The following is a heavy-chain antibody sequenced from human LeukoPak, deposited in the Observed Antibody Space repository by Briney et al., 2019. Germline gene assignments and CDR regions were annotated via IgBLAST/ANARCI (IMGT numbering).Heavy chain of an antibody. V-gene: IGHV3-7*01. Sequence: GGSLRLSCAASGFTFNTYWMSWVRQAPGKGLEWVANIKQDGSDKYYVDSVKGRFTISRDNAKNSLYLQMDSLRAEDTGVYYCARETTVITDTAWFDPWGQGTLVTVSS. J-gene: IGHJ5*02. D-gene: IGHD4-23*01. CDR3: ARETTVITDTAWFDP. CDR2: IKQDGSDK. CDR1: GFTFNTYW.